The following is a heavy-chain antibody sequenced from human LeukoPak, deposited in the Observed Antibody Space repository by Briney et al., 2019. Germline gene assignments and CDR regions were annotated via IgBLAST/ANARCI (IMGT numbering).Heavy chain of an antibody. J-gene: IGHJ4*02. V-gene: IGHV3-30*04. CDR2: ISYDGSNK. CDR3: AKTRGSGPFDY. CDR1: GFTFSSYA. D-gene: IGHD3-10*01. Sequence: GGSLRLSCAASGFTFSSYAMHRVRQAPGKGLEWVAVISYDGSNKYYADSVKGRFTISRDNSKNTLYLQMNNLRAEDTAVYYCAKTRGSGPFDYWGQGTLVTVSS.